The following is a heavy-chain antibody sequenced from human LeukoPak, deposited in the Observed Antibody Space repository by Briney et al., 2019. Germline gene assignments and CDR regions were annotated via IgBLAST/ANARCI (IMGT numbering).Heavy chain of an antibody. J-gene: IGHJ4*02. V-gene: IGHV1-8*01. Sequence: ASVKVSCKASGYTFTSYDINWVRQATGQGLEWMGWMNPNSGNTGYAQKFQGRVTMTRNTSISTAHMELSSLRSEDTAVYYCARGTTVTTSRGFDYWGQGTLVTVSS. CDR3: ARGTTVTTSRGFDY. CDR2: MNPNSGNT. CDR1: GYTFTSYD. D-gene: IGHD4-17*01.